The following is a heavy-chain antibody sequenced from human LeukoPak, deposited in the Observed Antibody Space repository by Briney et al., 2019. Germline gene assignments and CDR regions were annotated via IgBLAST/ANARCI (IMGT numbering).Heavy chain of an antibody. CDR1: GYTFTSYY. D-gene: IGHD3-9*01. CDR2: INPSGGST. Sequence: ASVKVSCKASGYTFTSYYMHWVRQAPGQGLEWMGIINPSGGSTSYAQKFQGRVTMTRDTSTSTVYMEQSSLRSEDTAVYYCAREGEDDILTGYRPGFDYWGQGTLVTVSS. J-gene: IGHJ4*02. CDR3: AREGEDDILTGYRPGFDY. V-gene: IGHV1-46*01.